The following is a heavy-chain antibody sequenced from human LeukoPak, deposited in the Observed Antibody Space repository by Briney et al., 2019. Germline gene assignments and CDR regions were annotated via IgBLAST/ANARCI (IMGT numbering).Heavy chain of an antibody. J-gene: IGHJ5*02. CDR3: ARCDLVYDFWSGNDWFDP. CDR1: GYTFTSYY. CDR2: INPSGGST. V-gene: IGHV1-46*01. D-gene: IGHD3-3*01. Sequence: ALVKVSCKASGYTFTSYYMHWVRQAPGQGLEWMGIINPSGGSTSYAQKFQGRVTMTRDTSTSTVYMEVSSLRSEDTAVYYCARCDLVYDFWSGNDWFDPWGQGTLVTVSS.